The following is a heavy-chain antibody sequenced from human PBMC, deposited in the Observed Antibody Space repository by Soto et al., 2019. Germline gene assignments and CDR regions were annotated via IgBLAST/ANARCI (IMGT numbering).Heavy chain of an antibody. CDR3: ARAVEDSSGWYVDSVLSYFDY. Sequence: PGGSLRLSCAASGFTFSSYSMNWVRQAPGKGLEWVSSISSSSSYIYYADSVKGRFTISRDNAKNSLYLQMNSLRAEDTAVYYCARAVEDSSGWYVDSVLSYFDYWGQGTLVTVSS. V-gene: IGHV3-21*01. CDR1: GFTFSSYS. D-gene: IGHD6-19*01. J-gene: IGHJ4*02. CDR2: ISSSSSYI.